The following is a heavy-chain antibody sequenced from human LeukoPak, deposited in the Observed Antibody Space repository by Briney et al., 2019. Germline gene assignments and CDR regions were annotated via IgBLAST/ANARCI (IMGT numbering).Heavy chain of an antibody. CDR2: VYKTGLF. V-gene: IGHV4-59*01. J-gene: IGHJ5*02. CDR1: GDSTTSYY. D-gene: IGHD6-13*01. CDR3: ARNKGAAAVFDP. Sequence: SETLSLTCSVSGDSTTSYYWGWIRQSPGKGPEWLGYVYKTGLFDYNSSLRGRVTMSIDRSKTQFSLRLRSVTAADTAVYYCARNKGAAAVFDPWGQGTLVTVSS.